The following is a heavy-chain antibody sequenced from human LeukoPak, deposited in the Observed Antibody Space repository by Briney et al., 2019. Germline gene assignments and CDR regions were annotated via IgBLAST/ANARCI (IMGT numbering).Heavy chain of an antibody. V-gene: IGHV3-7*03. Sequence: PGGSLRLSCVASGFTFRSYAMSWVRQAPGKGLEWVANIKLDGSEKNYVDSVKGRFTISRDNTKNSLYLQMNSLRAEDTAVFYCARDQYDTWSRRGNFDSWGQGTLVIVSS. D-gene: IGHD3-3*01. CDR3: ARDQYDTWSRRGNFDS. CDR2: IKLDGSEK. J-gene: IGHJ4*02. CDR1: GFTFRSYA.